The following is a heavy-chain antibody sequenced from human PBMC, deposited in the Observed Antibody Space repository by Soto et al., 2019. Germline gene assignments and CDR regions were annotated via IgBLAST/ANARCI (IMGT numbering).Heavy chain of an antibody. CDR3: ARDVDAVLRTDFDY. CDR2: ISGNGEII. Sequence: GVSLRLSCAASGFTFSDYYIHWIRRAPGKGLEWISYISGNGEIIQYAASARGRFTISRDNAENSVYLEMDSLRAEDTALYYCARDVDAVLRTDFDYWGRGTVVTVSS. CDR1: GFTFSDYY. J-gene: IGHJ4*02. V-gene: IGHV3-11*01.